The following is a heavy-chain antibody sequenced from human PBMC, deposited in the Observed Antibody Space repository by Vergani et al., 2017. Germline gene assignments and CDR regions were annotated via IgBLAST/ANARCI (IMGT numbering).Heavy chain of an antibody. Sequence: QVQLVQSGAEVKKPGASVKVSCKASGYTFTGYYMHWVRQAPGQGLEWMGWINPNSGNTGYAQKFQGRVTMTRNTSISTAYMELSSLRSEDTAVYYCARVDYRWFDPWGQGTLVTVSS. CDR1: GYTFTGYY. CDR2: INPNSGNT. CDR3: ARVDYRWFDP. D-gene: IGHD4-11*01. J-gene: IGHJ5*02. V-gene: IGHV1-8*02.